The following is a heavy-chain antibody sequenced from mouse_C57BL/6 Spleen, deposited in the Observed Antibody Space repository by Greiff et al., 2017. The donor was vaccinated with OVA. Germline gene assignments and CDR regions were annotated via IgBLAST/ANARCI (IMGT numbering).Heavy chain of an antibody. CDR3: ARDAPNDGYGY. V-gene: IGHV3-6*01. J-gene: IGHJ2*01. CDR2: ISYDGSN. Sequence: VQLKESGPGLVKPSPSLSPTCSLTGYSLTSGSYWNWTRQFPGNKLAWMGYISYDGSNNYNPSLKNRISITRDTSKNQFFLKLNSVTTEDTATDYCARDAPNDGYGYWGQGTTLTVSS. CDR1: GYSLTSGSY. D-gene: IGHD2-3*01.